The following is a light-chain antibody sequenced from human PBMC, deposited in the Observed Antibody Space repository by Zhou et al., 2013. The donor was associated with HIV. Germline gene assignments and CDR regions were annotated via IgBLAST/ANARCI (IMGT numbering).Light chain of an antibody. V-gene: IGKV3D-15*01. J-gene: IGKJ4*01. CDR2: AAS. CDR3: QQYNHWPPLT. CDR1: QSVDSSY. Sequence: PGERVTLSCRASQSVDSSYLAWYQQKPGQAPRLLIYAASSRATGIPDRFSGSASGTEFTLTISSLQPEDLAVYYCQQYNHWPPLTFGGGTKVEIK.